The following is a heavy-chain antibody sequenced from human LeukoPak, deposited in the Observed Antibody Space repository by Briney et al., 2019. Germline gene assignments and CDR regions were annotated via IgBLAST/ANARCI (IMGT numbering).Heavy chain of an antibody. CDR1: GFTFSSYA. Sequence: GGSLRLSCAASGFTFSSYAMDWVRQAPGKGLEWVSVISSSGDTTYYSDSVKGRFIISRDNSRNTLYLQMNSLRVDDTAVYYCAKAGIAVPATPEYCGRGTQVTVSS. CDR3: AKAGIAVPATPEY. J-gene: IGHJ4*02. CDR2: ISSSGDTT. D-gene: IGHD6-19*01. V-gene: IGHV3-23*01.